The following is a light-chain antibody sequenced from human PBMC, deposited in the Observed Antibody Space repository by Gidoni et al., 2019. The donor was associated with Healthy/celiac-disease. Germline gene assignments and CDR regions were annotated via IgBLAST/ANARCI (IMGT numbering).Light chain of an antibody. CDR3: QQYGSSPPRYP. CDR1: QSVGSSY. V-gene: IGKV3-20*01. J-gene: IGKJ2*01. CDR2: GAS. Sequence: EIVLTQSPGTLSLSPGERATLSCRASQSVGSSYLAWYQQKPGQAPRILIYGASSRATGLPDRFSGSGSGTDFTLTIIRLEPEDFAVYYCQQYGSSPPRYPFGQXTKLEIK.